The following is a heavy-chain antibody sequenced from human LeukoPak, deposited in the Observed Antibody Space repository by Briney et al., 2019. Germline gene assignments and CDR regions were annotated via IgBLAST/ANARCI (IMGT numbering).Heavy chain of an antibody. CDR3: ARDEKLTYYYDSSGYSEYFQH. CDR2: INPSGGST. Sequence: ASVKVSCKASGYTFTSYYMHWVRQAPGQGLEWMGIINPSGGSTSYAQKFQGRVTMTRDTSTSTVYMELSGLRSEDTAVYYCARDEKLTYYYDSSGYSEYFQHWGQGTLVTVSS. V-gene: IGHV1-46*01. CDR1: GYTFTSYY. D-gene: IGHD3-22*01. J-gene: IGHJ1*01.